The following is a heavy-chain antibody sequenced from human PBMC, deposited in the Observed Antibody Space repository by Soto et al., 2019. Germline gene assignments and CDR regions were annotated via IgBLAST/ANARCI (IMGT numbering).Heavy chain of an antibody. V-gene: IGHV3-23*01. CDR2: IFGSSGKT. CDR1: EFSLSTYT. D-gene: IGHD3-9*01. J-gene: IGHJ4*02. CDR3: AKDRQPDGIWTFDY. Sequence: LRLSCAASEFSLSTYTMNWVRQAPGKGLEWLSGIFGSSGKTFYADSVKGRFTISKDNSKNMLFLQMDSLTAEDTAVYYCAKDRQPDGIWTFDYWGQGTLVTVSS.